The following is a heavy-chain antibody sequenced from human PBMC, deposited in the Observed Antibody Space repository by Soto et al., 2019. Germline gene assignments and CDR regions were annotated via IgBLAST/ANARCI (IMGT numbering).Heavy chain of an antibody. CDR2: INAGNGNT. V-gene: IGHV1-3*01. D-gene: IGHD2-21*02. J-gene: IGHJ4*02. CDR1: GYTFTSYA. CDR3: ARIIVVVTALDD. Sequence: GASVKVSCKASGYTFTSYAMHWVRQAPGQRLEWMGWINAGNGNTKYSQKFHGRVTITRDTSASTAYMELSSLRSEDTAVYYCARIIVVVTALDDGGKGPLVTVSS.